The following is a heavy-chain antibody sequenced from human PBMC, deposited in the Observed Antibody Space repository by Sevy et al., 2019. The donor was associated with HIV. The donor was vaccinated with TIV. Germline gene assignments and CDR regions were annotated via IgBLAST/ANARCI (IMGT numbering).Heavy chain of an antibody. J-gene: IGHJ4*02. Sequence: ASVKVSCKASAYSFSGYNVHWVRQAPGRGLEWVGLIKPNSGDTNYAQKCLGRVTMTRDTAISTAYLEVTRLRSDDTAVYYCVTESQYCSTTSCFFEYWGQGTLVTVSS. CDR3: VTESQYCSTTSCFFEY. D-gene: IGHD2-2*01. CDR1: AYSFSGYN. V-gene: IGHV1-2*02. CDR2: IKPNSGDT.